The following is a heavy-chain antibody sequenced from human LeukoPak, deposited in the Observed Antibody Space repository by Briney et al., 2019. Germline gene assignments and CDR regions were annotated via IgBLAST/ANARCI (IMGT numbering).Heavy chain of an antibody. CDR3: AKASRATCSGAFCYHFDS. CDR1: GFTFSSYA. D-gene: IGHD2-15*01. Sequence: GGSLRLSCSASGFTFSSYAMSWVRQAPGNGLEGGSTFSGGVTSTWHAFSVQGRFTISRDNSQNTVYLQMNSLRAEGTAVYYCAKASRATCSGAFCYHFDSWGPGTLVTVSS. V-gene: IGHV3-23*01. J-gene: IGHJ5*01. CDR2: FSGGVTST.